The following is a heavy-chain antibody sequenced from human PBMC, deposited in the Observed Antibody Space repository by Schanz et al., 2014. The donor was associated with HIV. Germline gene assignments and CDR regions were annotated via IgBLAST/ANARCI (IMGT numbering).Heavy chain of an antibody. CDR1: GYTFTGYY. J-gene: IGHJ6*02. CDR2: FNPNSGGR. CDR3: AREPSFSGLDV. V-gene: IGHV1-2*02. D-gene: IGHD6-6*01. Sequence: QDHLLQSGPEVKKPGASVKVSCKASGYTFTGYYLHWIRQAPGQGLEWMGWFNPNSGGRIYPQKFEGRVTMTRDTSISTAYMELSSLRYDDTAVYYCAREPSFSGLDVWGQGTTVIVSS.